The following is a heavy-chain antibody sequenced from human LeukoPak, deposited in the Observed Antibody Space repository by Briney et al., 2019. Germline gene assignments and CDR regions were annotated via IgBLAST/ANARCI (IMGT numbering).Heavy chain of an antibody. V-gene: IGHV3-9*01. D-gene: IGHD6-13*01. CDR2: ISWNSGSI. CDR1: GFTFDDYA. J-gene: IGHJ4*02. CDR3: AKDSSSSWFRDFDY. Sequence: SLRLSCAASGFTFDDYAMHWVRQAPGKGLEWVPGISWNSGSIGYADSVKGRFTISRDNAKNSLYLQMNSLRAEDTALYYCAKDSSSSWFRDFDYWGQGTLVTVSS.